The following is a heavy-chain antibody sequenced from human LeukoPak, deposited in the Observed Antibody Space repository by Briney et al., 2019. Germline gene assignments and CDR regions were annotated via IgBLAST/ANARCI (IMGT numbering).Heavy chain of an antibody. D-gene: IGHD2-8*01. CDR1: GFTFSSYA. CDR3: ARQSDTNGLGS. CDR2: IYHTGST. J-gene: IGHJ5*02. V-gene: IGHV4-4*02. Sequence: PGGSLRLSCAASGFTFSSYAMHWVRQPPGKGLEWIGEIYHTGSTNYNASLKSRLTISVDKSKNQFSLKLSSVTAADTAMYYCARQSDTNGLGSWGQGTLVTVSS.